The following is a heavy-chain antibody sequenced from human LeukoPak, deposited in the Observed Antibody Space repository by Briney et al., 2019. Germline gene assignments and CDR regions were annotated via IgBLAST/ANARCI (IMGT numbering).Heavy chain of an antibody. J-gene: IGHJ6*02. Sequence: SETLSLTCAVSGGSISSYYWSWIRQPPGKGLEWIGHIYYSGSTNYNPSLKSRVTISVDTSKNQFSLKLSSVTAADTAVYYCARGAYYYYYGMDVWGQGTTVTVSS. V-gene: IGHV4-59*01. CDR1: GGSISSYY. CDR2: IYYSGST. CDR3: ARGAYYYYYGMDV.